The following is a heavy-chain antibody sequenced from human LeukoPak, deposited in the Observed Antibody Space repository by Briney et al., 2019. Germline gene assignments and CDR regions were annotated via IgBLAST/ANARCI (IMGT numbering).Heavy chain of an antibody. J-gene: IGHJ4*02. CDR2: INPNSGGT. CDR3: ARDRGLYTGSYPIDY. CDR1: GYTFTGYY. D-gene: IGHD1-26*01. V-gene: IGHV1-2*06. Sequence: ASVKVSCKASGYTFTGYYMHWVRQAPGQGLEWMGRINPNSGGTNYAQKLQGRVTMTTDTSTSTAYMELRSLRSDDTAVYYCARDRGLYTGSYPIDYWGQGTLVIVSS.